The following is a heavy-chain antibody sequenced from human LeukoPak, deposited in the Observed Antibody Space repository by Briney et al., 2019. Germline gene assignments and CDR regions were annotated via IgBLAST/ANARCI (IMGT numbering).Heavy chain of an antibody. CDR1: GFTFSSYW. J-gene: IGHJ5*02. V-gene: IGHV3-7*01. Sequence: GGSLRLSCAASGFTFSSYWVNWVRQAPGKGLEWVANIKQDGSEKYYVDSVKGRFTISRDNAKNSLYLQMNSLRAEDTAVYYCARGRAAAGRFDPWGQGTLVTVSS. CDR2: IKQDGSEK. CDR3: ARGRAAAGRFDP. D-gene: IGHD6-13*01.